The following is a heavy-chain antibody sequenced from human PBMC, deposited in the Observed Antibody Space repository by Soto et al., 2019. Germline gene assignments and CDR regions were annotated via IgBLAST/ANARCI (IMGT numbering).Heavy chain of an antibody. CDR1: GYTLTELS. J-gene: IGHJ4*01. Sequence: ASVKVSCKVSGYTLTELSIYWVRQAPGKGLEWMGGFDPEDGETIYAQKFQGRVTMTEDTSTDTAYMELSSLRSEDTAVYYCQDMNWELLLDGVRYYFEYWSQ. D-gene: IGHD1-26*01. CDR2: FDPEDGET. V-gene: IGHV1-24*01. CDR3: QDMNWELLLDGVRYYFEY.